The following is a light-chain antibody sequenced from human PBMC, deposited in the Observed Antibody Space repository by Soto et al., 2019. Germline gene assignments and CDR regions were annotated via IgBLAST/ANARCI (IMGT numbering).Light chain of an antibody. CDR2: GAS. CDR3: HQYGKWPPET. J-gene: IGKJ3*01. Sequence: EIVLTQSPATLSLSPGERATLSCRASQSVSSNLAWYQQKPGQAPRLLIYGASIRATGIPARFSGSGSGTEFTLTISSLQSEDFAVYYCHQYGKWPPETFGPGTKVDIK. V-gene: IGKV3-15*01. CDR1: QSVSSN.